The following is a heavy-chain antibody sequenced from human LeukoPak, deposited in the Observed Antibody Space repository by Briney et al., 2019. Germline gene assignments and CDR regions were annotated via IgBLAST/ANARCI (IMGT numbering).Heavy chain of an antibody. Sequence: EPSEILSLTCVLSDGSFSGYSWNWIRQPPGKGLECIGEVSPSGSTNYSPSLKSRLSISLDRSKNQFSLNLTSVTAADTAVYYCARGVKQLGRYYFYMDVWGNGTTVTVSS. D-gene: IGHD6-6*01. V-gene: IGHV4-34*01. CDR3: ARGVKQLGRYYFYMDV. CDR1: DGSFSGYS. J-gene: IGHJ6*03. CDR2: VSPSGST.